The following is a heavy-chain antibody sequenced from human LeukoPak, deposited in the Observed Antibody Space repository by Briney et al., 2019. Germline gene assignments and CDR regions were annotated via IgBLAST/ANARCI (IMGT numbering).Heavy chain of an antibody. J-gene: IGHJ6*02. CDR2: INHSGST. Sequence: SETLSLTCAVYGGSFSGYYWSWLRQPPGKGLEWIGEINHSGSTNYNPSLKSRVTISVDTSKNQFSLKLSSVTAADTAVYYCARVSTIFGVVIRFYYGMDVWGQGTTVTVSS. V-gene: IGHV4-34*01. CDR1: GGSFSGYY. CDR3: ARVSTIFGVVIRFYYGMDV. D-gene: IGHD3-3*01.